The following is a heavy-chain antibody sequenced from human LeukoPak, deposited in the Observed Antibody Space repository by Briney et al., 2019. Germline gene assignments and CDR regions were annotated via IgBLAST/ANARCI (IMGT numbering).Heavy chain of an antibody. D-gene: IGHD2-21*01. Sequence: ASVKVSCKASGGTFSSYAISWVRQAPGQRLEWMGWINAGNGNTKYSQKFQGRVTITRDTSASTAYMELSSLRSEDTAVYYCAREVISAFDIWGQGTMVTVSS. V-gene: IGHV1-3*01. J-gene: IGHJ3*02. CDR3: AREVISAFDI. CDR2: INAGNGNT. CDR1: GGTFSSYA.